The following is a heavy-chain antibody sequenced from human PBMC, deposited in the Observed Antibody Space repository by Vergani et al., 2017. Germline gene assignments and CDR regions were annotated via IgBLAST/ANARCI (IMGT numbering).Heavy chain of an antibody. D-gene: IGHD2-21*01. CDR1: GFSFRNAW. V-gene: IGHV3-15*06. CDR2: IKSKFDRGTT. J-gene: IGHJ6*02. CDR3: TTDPRYCGDGSCYWLRDHHYYGMDV. Sequence: EVQLVESGGGIVKPGGSLRLSCVASGFSFRNAWMNWVRRTPGKGLEWVGRIKSKFDRGTTYYAAAVKGRFTISRDDSKNTLFLQMNGLKTEDIGVYYCTTDPRYCGDGSCYWLRDHHYYGMDVWGQGTTVTVSS.